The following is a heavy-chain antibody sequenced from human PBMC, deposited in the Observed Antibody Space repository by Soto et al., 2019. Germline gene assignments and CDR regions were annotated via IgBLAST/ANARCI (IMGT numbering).Heavy chain of an antibody. CDR2: FDPEDGET. CDR3: ATVVGYGSGSYVGYYYYGMDV. V-gene: IGHV1-24*01. Sequence: WASVKVSCKASGYTFTVYYMHWVRQAPGKGLEWMGGFDPEDGETIYAQKFQGRVTMTEDTSTDTAYMELSRLRSEDTAVYYCATVVGYGSGSYVGYYYYGMDVWGQGTTVTVSS. J-gene: IGHJ6*02. CDR1: GYTFTVYY. D-gene: IGHD3-10*01.